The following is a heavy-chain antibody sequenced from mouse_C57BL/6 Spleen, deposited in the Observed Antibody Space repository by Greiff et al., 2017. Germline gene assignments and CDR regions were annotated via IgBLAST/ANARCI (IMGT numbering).Heavy chain of an antibody. V-gene: IGHV1-80*01. D-gene: IGHD2-10*01. CDR1: GYAFSSHW. CDR3: ARWDAYSEDDAMDY. J-gene: IGHJ4*01. CDR2: IYPGDGDT. Sequence: QVQLQQSGAELVKPGASVKISCKASGYAFSSHWLNWVKQRPGTGLEWIGQIYPGDGDTTYNGKFKGKATLTADKSSSTTYMQLSSLTSEDSAVYFCARWDAYSEDDAMDYWGQGTSVTVSS.